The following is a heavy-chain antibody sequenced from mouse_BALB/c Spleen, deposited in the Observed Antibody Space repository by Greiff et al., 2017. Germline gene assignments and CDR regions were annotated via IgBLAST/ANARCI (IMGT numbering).Heavy chain of an antibody. Sequence: EVQLQQSGPELVKPGASVKISCKASGYSFTGYYMHWVKQSHVKSLEWIGRINPYNGATSYNQNFKDKASLTVDKSSSTAYMELHSLTSEDSAVYYCARTLTGKGVNDYWGQGTTLTVSS. V-gene: IGHV1-31*01. CDR3: ARTLTGKGVNDY. CDR2: INPYNGAT. CDR1: GYSFTGYY. D-gene: IGHD4-1*01. J-gene: IGHJ2*01.